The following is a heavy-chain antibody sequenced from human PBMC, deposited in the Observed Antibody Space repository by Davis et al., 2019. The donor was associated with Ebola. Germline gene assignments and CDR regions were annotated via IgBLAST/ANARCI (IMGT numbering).Heavy chain of an antibody. J-gene: IGHJ4*02. D-gene: IGHD4-17*01. Sequence: PGGSLRLSCVVSGFSLSSYAMSWVRQAPGKGLVYVSRISSDGGITSYADSVKGRFTISRDNAKSTLYLQMNSLTAEDTAVYYCVRTTYGAPEYWGQGTLVTVSS. CDR3: VRTTYGAPEY. CDR1: GFSLSSYA. CDR2: ISSDGGIT. V-gene: IGHV3-74*01.